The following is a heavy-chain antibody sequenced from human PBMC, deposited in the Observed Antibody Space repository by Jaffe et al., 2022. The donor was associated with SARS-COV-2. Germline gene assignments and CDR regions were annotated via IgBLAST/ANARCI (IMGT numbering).Heavy chain of an antibody. D-gene: IGHD2-2*01. CDR1: GFIFTTYA. Sequence: QVQLVQSGVEVKKPGASVKVSCKTSGFIFTTYAVSWVRQAPGQGLEYVGWISANDGKTDYAQKFQGRVTMTTDTSTSTAYMELRSLISDDTAVYYCARVPHCTSTSCKRLDYWGQGTLVTVSS. CDR3: ARVPHCTSTSCKRLDY. V-gene: IGHV1-18*01. CDR2: ISANDGKT. J-gene: IGHJ4*02.